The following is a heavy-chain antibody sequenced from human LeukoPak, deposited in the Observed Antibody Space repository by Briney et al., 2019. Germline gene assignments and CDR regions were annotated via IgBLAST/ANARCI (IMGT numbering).Heavy chain of an antibody. CDR1: GGSVSSGGYY. Sequence: PSETLSLTCSVPGGSVSSGGYYWSWIRQPPGKGLEWIGYIYYNGNTNYNPSLKSRVTISVDTSKNQFSLKLSSVTAADTAVYYCARVGSGWSGYFDFWGQGALVTVSS. V-gene: IGHV4-61*08. CDR3: ARVGSGWSGYFDF. D-gene: IGHD3-3*01. J-gene: IGHJ4*02. CDR2: IYYNGNT.